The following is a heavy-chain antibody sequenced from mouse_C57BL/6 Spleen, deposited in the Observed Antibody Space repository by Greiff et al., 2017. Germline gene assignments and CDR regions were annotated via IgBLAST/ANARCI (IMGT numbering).Heavy chain of an antibody. CDR3: ARGDCYDQAGFAF. V-gene: IGHV1-7*01. J-gene: IGHJ3*01. D-gene: IGHD3-2*02. Sequence: QVQLQQSGAELAKPGASVKLSCKASGYTFTGYWMHWVKQRPGQGLEWIGCINPSSGYTKSNQKFKDKATLTADKSSSTAYMQLSSLTYEDSAVYYCARGDCYDQAGFAFWGQGTLVTVSA. CDR1: GYTFTGYW. CDR2: INPSSGYT.